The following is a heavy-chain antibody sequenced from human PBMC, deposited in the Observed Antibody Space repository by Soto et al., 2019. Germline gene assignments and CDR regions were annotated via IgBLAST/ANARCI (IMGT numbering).Heavy chain of an antibody. CDR2: IKQDESEK. Sequence: GGSLRLSCVTYGLTFTDYWMSWVRQAPGKGLERVANIKQDESEKNYLDSVKGRFTISRDNAKNSLYLQMNSLRAEDTAVYYCASDRFRGTYYLRGVTYFFEEWGQGAPVTVS. D-gene: IGHD1-26*01. V-gene: IGHV3-7*03. CDR1: GLTFTDYW. CDR3: ASDRFRGTYYLRGVTYFFEE. J-gene: IGHJ4*02.